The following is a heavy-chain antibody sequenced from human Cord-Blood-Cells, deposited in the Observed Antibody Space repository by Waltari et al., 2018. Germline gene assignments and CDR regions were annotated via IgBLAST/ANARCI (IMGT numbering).Heavy chain of an antibody. CDR1: GFTFDAFA. Sequence: EVQLVESGGVVVQPGGSLRLSCAASGFTFDAFAIHLVRHAPGKGLEWVSLISWDGGSTYYADSVKGRFTISRDNSKNSLYLQMNSLRAEDTALYYCAKSSPRYCSSTSCYFDYWGQGTLVTVSS. D-gene: IGHD2-2*01. CDR3: AKSSPRYCSSTSCYFDY. CDR2: ISWDGGST. J-gene: IGHJ4*02. V-gene: IGHV3-43D*03.